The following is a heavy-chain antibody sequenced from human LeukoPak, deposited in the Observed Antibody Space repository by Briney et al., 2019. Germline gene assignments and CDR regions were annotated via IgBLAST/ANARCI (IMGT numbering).Heavy chain of an antibody. CDR2: IKTKNEGETK. V-gene: IGHV3-15*01. J-gene: IGHJ6*03. Sequence: PGGSLRLSCSASGFTFNNAWMSWVRQAPGKGLEWGGRIKTKNEGETKDYGGTVQGRFTISRDDSQNPLYLQMNSLKIEDSAVYYCATVREDVLRCVEWTQDINKHYYYMDVWGVGTTVTVSS. CDR3: ATVREDVLRCVEWTQDINKHYYYMDV. D-gene: IGHD3-3*01. CDR1: GFTFNNAW.